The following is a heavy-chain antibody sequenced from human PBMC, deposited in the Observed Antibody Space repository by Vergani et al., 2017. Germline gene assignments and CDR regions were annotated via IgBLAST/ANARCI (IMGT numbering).Heavy chain of an antibody. CDR3: ARSIGYCTSGSCRPYYFDL. D-gene: IGHD2-15*01. V-gene: IGHV1-46*02. J-gene: IGHJ4*02. CDR1: GYIFKNYY. Sequence: QVQLVQSGAAVKKPGASAKVSCTASGYIFKNYYMHWLRLAPGQGFQWMGVVNFVTGAATSPQKFEGRITMTRDTSTATFYMDLSSLKYEDTAIYYWARSIGYCTSGSCRPYYFDLWGQGTLVTVSS. CDR2: VNFVTGAA.